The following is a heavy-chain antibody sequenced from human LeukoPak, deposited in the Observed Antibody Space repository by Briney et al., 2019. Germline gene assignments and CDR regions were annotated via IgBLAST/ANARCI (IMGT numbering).Heavy chain of an antibody. D-gene: IGHD2-2*01. CDR3: ARDFLHSSTSRPFDY. J-gene: IGHJ4*02. V-gene: IGHV3-30-3*01. Sequence: GGSLRLSCAASGFTFSNSIMHWVRQAPGKGLEWVAFISNDGNTKYYADSVKGRFSLSRDNSKNTLFLQMDSLRAEDTAVYYCARDFLHSSTSRPFDYWGQGTLVTVSS. CDR2: ISNDGNTK. CDR1: GFTFSNSI.